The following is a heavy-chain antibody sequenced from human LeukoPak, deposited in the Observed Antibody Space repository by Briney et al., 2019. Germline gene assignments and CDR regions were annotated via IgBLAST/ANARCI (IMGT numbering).Heavy chain of an antibody. D-gene: IGHD6-13*01. CDR1: GGSISSYY. CDR2: IYYSGST. CDR3: ARVGSSSWSNWFDP. Sequence: SETLSLTCTVSGGSISSYYWSWIRQPPGKGLEWIGYIYYSGSTNYNPSLKSRVTISVDTSKNQFSLKLSSVTAADTAVYYCARVGSSSWSNWFDPWGQGTLVTVSS. J-gene: IGHJ5*02. V-gene: IGHV4-59*01.